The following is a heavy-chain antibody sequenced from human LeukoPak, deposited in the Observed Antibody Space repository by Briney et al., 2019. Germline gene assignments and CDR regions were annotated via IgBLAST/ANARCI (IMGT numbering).Heavy chain of an antibody. CDR1: GFTFSSYG. CDR2: IRYDGSNK. CDR3: AKDTGYYYYYMDV. V-gene: IGHV3-30*02. Sequence: PGGSLRLSCAASGFTFSSYGMHWVRQAPGKGLEWVAFIRYDGSNKYYADSVKGRFTISRDNSKNTLYLQMNSLRAEDTAVYYCAKDTGYYYYYMDVWGKGTTVTVSS. J-gene: IGHJ6*03. D-gene: IGHD4-17*01.